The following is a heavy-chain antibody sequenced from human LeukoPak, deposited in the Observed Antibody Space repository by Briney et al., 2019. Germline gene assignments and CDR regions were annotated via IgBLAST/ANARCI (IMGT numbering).Heavy chain of an antibody. CDR3: ARAGRGTSSRALDY. J-gene: IGHJ4*02. V-gene: IGHV4-39*07. CDR1: GGSISSSSYY. CDR2: INDSGST. Sequence: SETLSLTCTVSGGSISSSSYYWGWIRQPPGKGLEWIGDINDSGSTNSSPSLKSRVVISLDTSKSQLSLKLSPVTAADTATYFCARAGRGTSSRALDYWGQGTLVTVSS. D-gene: IGHD1-1*01.